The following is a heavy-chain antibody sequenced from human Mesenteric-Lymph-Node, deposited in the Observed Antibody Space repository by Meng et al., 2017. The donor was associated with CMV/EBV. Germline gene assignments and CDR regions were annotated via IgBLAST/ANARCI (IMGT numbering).Heavy chain of an antibody. CDR1: VDSIASNNAA. CDR3: AYFGDLPPLW. D-gene: IGHD3-16*01. Sequence: QLHLQPSGPGLVKSSPTLSVTCTISVDSIASNNAAWNWTRQSPSRGLEWLGRTYYRYESYNDYAVSVKSRISVNLDTSKNQLSLHLNFVTPEDTAVYYCAYFGDLPPLWWGQGTLVTVSS. J-gene: IGHJ4*02. V-gene: IGHV6-1*01. CDR2: TYYRYESYN.